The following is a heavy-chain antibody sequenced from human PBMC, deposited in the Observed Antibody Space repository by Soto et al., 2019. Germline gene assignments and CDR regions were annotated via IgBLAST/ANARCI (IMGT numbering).Heavy chain of an antibody. J-gene: IGHJ4*02. D-gene: IGHD2-8*01. CDR3: AKGVDHCTNGVCYNYFAY. CDR1: GFTFSSYA. CDR2: ISGSGGST. V-gene: IGHV3-23*01. Sequence: GGSLRLSCAASGFTFSSYAMSWVRQAPGKGLEWVSAISGSGGSTYYADSVKGRFTISRDNSKNTLYLQMNSLRAEDTAVYYCAKGVDHCTNGVCYNYFAYWGQGPLVTVSS.